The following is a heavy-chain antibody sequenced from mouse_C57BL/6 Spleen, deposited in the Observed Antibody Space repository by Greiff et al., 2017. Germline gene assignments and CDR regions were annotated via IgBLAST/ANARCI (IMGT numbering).Heavy chain of an antibody. D-gene: IGHD1-1*01. CDR1: GYTFTSYW. CDR2: IHPSDSDT. CDR3: AMAYGSSPWLAY. V-gene: IGHV1-74*01. Sequence: QVQLQQPGAELVKPGASVKLSCKASGYTFTSYWMHWVKQRPGQGLEWIGRIHPSDSDTNYNQKFTGKATLTVDKSSSTAYMQLSSLTSEDSAVYYCAMAYGSSPWLAYWGQGTLVTVSA. J-gene: IGHJ3*01.